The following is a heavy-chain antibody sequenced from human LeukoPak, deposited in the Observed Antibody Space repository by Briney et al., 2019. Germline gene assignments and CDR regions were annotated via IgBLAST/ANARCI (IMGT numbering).Heavy chain of an antibody. Sequence: ASVKVSCKASGYTFTGYYMHWVRQAPGQGLEWMGWMNPNSGNTGHAQKFQGRVTITRNTSISTAYMELSSLRSEDTAVYYCARGKGLRGGNFDYWGQGTLVTVSS. J-gene: IGHJ4*02. CDR3: ARGKGLRGGNFDY. V-gene: IGHV1-8*03. D-gene: IGHD3-16*01. CDR1: GYTFTGYY. CDR2: MNPNSGNT.